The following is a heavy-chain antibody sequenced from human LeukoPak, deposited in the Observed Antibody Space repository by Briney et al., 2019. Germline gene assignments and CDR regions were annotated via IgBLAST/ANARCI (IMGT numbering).Heavy chain of an antibody. D-gene: IGHD5-24*01. Sequence: SETLSLTCAVYGGSFSGYYWSWIRQPPGKGLEWIGEINHTGSTNYSPSLKSRVTISLDTSKKQFSLKLSSVTAADTAVYFCASAPIYSFRRFDYWGQGTLVTVSS. CDR2: INHTGST. V-gene: IGHV4-34*01. CDR3: ASAPIYSFRRFDY. CDR1: GGSFSGYY. J-gene: IGHJ4*02.